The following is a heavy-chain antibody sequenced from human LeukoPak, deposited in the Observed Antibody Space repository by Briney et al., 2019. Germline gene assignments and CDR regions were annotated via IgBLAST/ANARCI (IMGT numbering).Heavy chain of an antibody. J-gene: IGHJ6*02. V-gene: IGHV3-30-3*01. CDR3: ASNYGDSLLSYYYYGMDV. D-gene: IGHD4-17*01. Sequence: GGSLRLSCAASGFTFSSYAMHWVRQAPGKGLEWVAVISYDGSNKYYADSVKGRFTISRDNYKNTLYLQMNSLRAEDTAVYYCASNYGDSLLSYYYYGMDVWGQGTTVTVSS. CDR1: GFTFSSYA. CDR2: ISYDGSNK.